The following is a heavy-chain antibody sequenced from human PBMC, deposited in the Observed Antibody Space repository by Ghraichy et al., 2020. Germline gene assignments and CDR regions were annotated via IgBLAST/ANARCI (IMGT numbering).Heavy chain of an antibody. CDR3: AKDSLRYYDSSGSHYFDY. CDR2: ISGSGGST. CDR1: GFTFSSYA. V-gene: IGHV3-23*01. D-gene: IGHD3-22*01. J-gene: IGHJ4*02. Sequence: GGSLRLSCAASGFTFSSYAMSWVRQAPGKGLEWVSAISGSGGSTYYADSVKGRFTISRDNSKNTLYLQMNSLRAEDTAVYYCAKDSLRYYDSSGSHYFDYWGQGTLVTVSS.